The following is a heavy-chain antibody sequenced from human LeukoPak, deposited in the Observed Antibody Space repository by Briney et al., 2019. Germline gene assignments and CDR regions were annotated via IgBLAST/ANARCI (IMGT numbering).Heavy chain of an antibody. V-gene: IGHV4-59*08. CDR1: GDPISSYY. J-gene: IGHJ3*02. CDR3: ARHTLVGARNAFDI. Sequence: SETLSLTCSVSGDPISSYYWSWIPQPPGKGLEGIGYMYYSGNPNYNPSLKSRVTTTLDSSKNQFSLKLSSVTAADTAVYYCARHTLVGARNAFDIWGQGTMVTVSS. CDR2: MYYSGNP. D-gene: IGHD1-26*01.